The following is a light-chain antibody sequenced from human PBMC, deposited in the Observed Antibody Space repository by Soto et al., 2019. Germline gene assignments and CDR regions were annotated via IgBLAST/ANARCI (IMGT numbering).Light chain of an antibody. CDR3: HQYGSSPRT. CDR1: QSVVSNY. Sequence: LTQSPCILSLSPWERATLSCRASQSVVSNYLAWYQQKPGQAPRLLIYAASSRATGIPDRFSGSVSGTDFILTISRLEPADFAVYYCHQYGSSPRTFGQGTRVDIK. V-gene: IGKV3-20*01. J-gene: IGKJ1*01. CDR2: AAS.